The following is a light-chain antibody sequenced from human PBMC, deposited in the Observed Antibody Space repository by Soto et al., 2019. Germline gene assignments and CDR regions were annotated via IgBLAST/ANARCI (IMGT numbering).Light chain of an antibody. CDR3: QQYNNWPRT. Sequence: EIVMTQSPATLSVSPGERATLSCRASQSVSSNLAWYQQKPGQAPRLLTYGPSTRATGVPARFSGSGSGTEFTPTISSRQSADFSVYFCQQYNNWPRTFGGGTRVDIK. J-gene: IGKJ4*01. CDR2: GPS. CDR1: QSVSSN. V-gene: IGKV3-15*01.